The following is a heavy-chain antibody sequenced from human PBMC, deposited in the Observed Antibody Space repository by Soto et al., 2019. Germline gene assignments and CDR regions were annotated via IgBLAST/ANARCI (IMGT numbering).Heavy chain of an antibody. Sequence: SETLSLTCSVSGVSISSSSHYWAWIRQAPGQGLEWIGSGYQSGNTYYNPSLRNRVAVSVDTSTNQISLRVKSVTASDTGVYFCARPEWGYCSSTSCSPYYFDYWGQGTLVTVSS. V-gene: IGHV4-39*01. CDR2: GYQSGNT. CDR1: GVSISSSSHY. CDR3: ARPEWGYCSSTSCSPYYFDY. J-gene: IGHJ4*02. D-gene: IGHD2-2*01.